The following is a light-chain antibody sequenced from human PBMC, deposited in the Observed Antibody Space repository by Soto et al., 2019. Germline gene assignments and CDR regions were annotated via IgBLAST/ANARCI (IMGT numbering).Light chain of an antibody. Sequence: QSALAQPASVSGSPGQSITISCTGTSSDIGGFYYVSWYQHHPGKGPKLLIYEVSYRPSGISDRFSGSKSGNTASLTISGLQPEDEGDYYCSSYTSNNTRVFGTGTKVTVL. V-gene: IGLV2-14*01. CDR2: EVS. J-gene: IGLJ1*01. CDR3: SSYTSNNTRV. CDR1: SSDIGGFYY.